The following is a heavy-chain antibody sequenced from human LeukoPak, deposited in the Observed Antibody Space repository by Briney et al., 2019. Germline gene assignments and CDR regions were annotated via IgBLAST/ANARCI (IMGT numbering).Heavy chain of an antibody. V-gene: IGHV3-66*02. CDR3: ARDSGLNWFDP. D-gene: IGHD3/OR15-3a*01. Sequence: GGSLRLSCAASGFTVSSNYMSWVRQAPGKGLEWVSVIYSGGSTYYADSVKGRFTISRDNSKNTLSLQMNSLRAEDTAVYYCARDSGLNWFDPWGQGTLVTVSS. CDR2: IYSGGST. J-gene: IGHJ5*02. CDR1: GFTVSSNY.